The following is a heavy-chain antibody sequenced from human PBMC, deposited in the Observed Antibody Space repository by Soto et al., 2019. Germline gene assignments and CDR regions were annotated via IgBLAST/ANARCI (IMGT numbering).Heavy chain of an antibody. CDR3: ARGTRLKVGVGYFDY. V-gene: IGHV4-30-4*01. J-gene: IGHJ4*02. D-gene: IGHD2-15*01. CDR1: GGSISSGDYY. CDR2: IYYSGST. Sequence: SETLSLTCTVSGGSISSGDYYWSWIRQPPGKGLEWIGYIYYSGSTYYNPSLKRRFTISVDTSKNQLSLKLSSVTAADPAVYYCARGTRLKVGVGYFDYWGQGTLVTVSS.